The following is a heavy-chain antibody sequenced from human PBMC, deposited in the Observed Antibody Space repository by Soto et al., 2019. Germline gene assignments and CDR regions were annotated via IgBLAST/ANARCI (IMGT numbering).Heavy chain of an antibody. V-gene: IGHV1-46*03. Sequence: ASVKVSCTASGYTFTSYYMHWVRQAPGQGFEWMGIIHPSGGSTSYAEKSQSSVTMLWNTSTSTVYMELSSLRSEDTAVYCCARAPDEYTRRSSIAAGPHDYFRQVTLVTAAS. D-gene: IGHD6-13*01. CDR3: ARAPDEYTRRSSIAAGPHDY. J-gene: IGHJ4*02. CDR2: IHPSGGST. CDR1: GYTFTSYY.